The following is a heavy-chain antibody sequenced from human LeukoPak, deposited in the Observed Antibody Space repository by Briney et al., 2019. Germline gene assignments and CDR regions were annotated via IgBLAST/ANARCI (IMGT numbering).Heavy chain of an antibody. CDR3: ARGDGTSSGLYFQY. D-gene: IGHD6-6*01. J-gene: IGHJ4*02. CDR2: IRQDGITK. Sequence: GGSLRLSCAASGFTFNSFWMTWLRQAPGGGLEWLANIRQDGITKYYENSVKGRFTISRDNANNALYLQINSLRAGDTAVYYCARGDGTSSGLYFQYWGQGTLVTVSS. V-gene: IGHV3-7*01. CDR1: GFTFNSFW.